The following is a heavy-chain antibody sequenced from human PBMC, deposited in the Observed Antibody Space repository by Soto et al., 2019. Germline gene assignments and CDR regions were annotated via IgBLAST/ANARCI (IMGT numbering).Heavy chain of an antibody. Sequence: EVQLLESGGGLVQPGGSLRLSCAASGFTFSSYAMSWVRQAPGKGLEWVSAISGSGGSTYYADSVKGRFTISRDNSKNTLYLQMNSLRAEDRAVYYCARGVYQRYSSGWYGYWGQGALVTVSS. V-gene: IGHV3-23*01. CDR3: ARGVYQRYSSGWYGY. D-gene: IGHD6-19*01. J-gene: IGHJ4*02. CDR2: ISGSGGST. CDR1: GFTFSSYA.